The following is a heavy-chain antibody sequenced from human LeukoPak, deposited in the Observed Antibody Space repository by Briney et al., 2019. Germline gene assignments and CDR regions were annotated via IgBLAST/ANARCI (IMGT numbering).Heavy chain of an antibody. J-gene: IGHJ6*03. CDR2: IYTSGST. Sequence: PSETLSLTCTVSGGSISSYYWSWIRQPAGKGLEWIGRIYTSGSTNYNPSLKSRVTMSVDTSKNQFSLKLSSVTAADTAVYYCAKRTKQLAPRGQYFYYYMDVWGKGTTVTVSS. V-gene: IGHV4-4*07. CDR3: AKRTKQLAPRGQYFYYYMDV. D-gene: IGHD1-1*01. CDR1: GGSISSYY.